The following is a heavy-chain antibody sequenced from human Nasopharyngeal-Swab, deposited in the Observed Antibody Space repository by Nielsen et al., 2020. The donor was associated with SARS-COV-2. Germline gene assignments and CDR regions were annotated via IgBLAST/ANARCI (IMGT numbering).Heavy chain of an antibody. CDR3: ARVPSIAVAGTLLPYYYYYMDV. V-gene: IGHV3-21*01. Sequence: GGSLRLSCTTSGFTFGDYAMSWFRQAPGKGLEWVSSISSSSSYIYYADSVKGRFTISRDNAKNPLYLQMNSLRAEDTAVYYCARVPSIAVAGTLLPYYYYYMDVWGKGTTVTVSS. CDR2: ISSSSSYI. D-gene: IGHD6-19*01. J-gene: IGHJ6*03. CDR1: GFTFGDYA.